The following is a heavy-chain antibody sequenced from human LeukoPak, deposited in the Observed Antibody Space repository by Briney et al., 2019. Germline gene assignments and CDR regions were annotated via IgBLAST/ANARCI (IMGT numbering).Heavy chain of an antibody. CDR2: ISAYNGNT. Sequence: ASVKVSCKASGYTFTGYGISWVRQAPGQGLEWMGWISAYNGNTNYAQKLQGRVTMTTDTSTSTAYMELRSLRSDDTAVYYCARALGYCSSTSCLDYDILTGYKYYFDYWGQGTLVTVSS. CDR3: ARALGYCSSTSCLDYDILTGYKYYFDY. D-gene: IGHD2-2*01. J-gene: IGHJ4*02. CDR1: GYTFTGYG. V-gene: IGHV1-18*01.